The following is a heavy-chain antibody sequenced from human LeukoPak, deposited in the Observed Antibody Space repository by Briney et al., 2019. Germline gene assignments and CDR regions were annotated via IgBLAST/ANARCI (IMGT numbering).Heavy chain of an antibody. J-gene: IGHJ4*02. D-gene: IGHD6-13*01. Sequence: PSETLSLTCTVSGGSISSYYWSWIRQPPGKGLEWIGYIYYSGSTNYNPSLKSRATISVDTSKNQFSLKLSSVTAADTAVYYCARVVRYSSSWYYFDYWGQGTLVTVSS. CDR3: ARVVRYSSSWYYFDY. V-gene: IGHV4-59*01. CDR1: GGSISSYY. CDR2: IYYSGST.